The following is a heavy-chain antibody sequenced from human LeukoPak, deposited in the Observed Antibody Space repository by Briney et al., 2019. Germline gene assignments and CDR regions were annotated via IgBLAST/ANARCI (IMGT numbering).Heavy chain of an antibody. Sequence: SETLSLTCAVSGYSISSGYYWGWLRQPPGKGLEGFGSIYHSGSTYYNPSLKSRVTISVDTSKNQFSLKLSSVTAADTAVYYCARAERTWYYDSSGYYFDYWGEGTLVTVSS. V-gene: IGHV4-38-2*01. CDR3: ARAERTWYYDSSGYYFDY. D-gene: IGHD3-22*01. CDR1: GYSISSGYY. J-gene: IGHJ4*02. CDR2: IYHSGST.